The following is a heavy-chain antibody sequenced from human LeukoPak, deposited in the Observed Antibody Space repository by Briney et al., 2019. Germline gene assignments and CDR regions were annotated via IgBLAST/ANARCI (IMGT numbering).Heavy chain of an antibody. CDR2: MSPKSGNT. J-gene: IGHJ4*02. Sequence: ASVKVSCKPSGYTFTSYGINWVRQATGQGLEWMGWMSPKSGNTGYAQKFQGRVTMTRDTSINTAYMELSGLISEDTAVYYCTRGPPNWGYDFWGQGTLVTVSS. D-gene: IGHD7-27*01. CDR1: GYTFTSYG. CDR3: TRGPPNWGYDF. V-gene: IGHV1-8*01.